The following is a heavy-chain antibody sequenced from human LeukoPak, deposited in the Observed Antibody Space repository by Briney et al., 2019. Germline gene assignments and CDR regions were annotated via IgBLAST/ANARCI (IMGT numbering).Heavy chain of an antibody. CDR2: INHSGST. D-gene: IGHD2-2*01. Sequence: SETLSLTCAIYGGSFSGYYWSWIRQPPGKGLEWIGEINHSGSTNYNPSLKSRVSISVDTSKNQFSLKLNSVTAADTAVYYCARAPGAAIDWGQGTLVTVSS. J-gene: IGHJ4*02. CDR1: GGSFSGYY. V-gene: IGHV4-34*01. CDR3: ARAPGAAID.